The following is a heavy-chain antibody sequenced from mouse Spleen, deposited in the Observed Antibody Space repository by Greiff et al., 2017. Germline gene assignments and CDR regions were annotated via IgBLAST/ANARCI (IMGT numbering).Heavy chain of an antibody. J-gene: IGHJ2*01. V-gene: IGHV1-50*01. CDR2: IDPSDSYT. D-gene: IGHD2-4*01. CDR3: ARWYDYDGYFDY. Sequence: QVQLQQPGAELVKPGASVKLSCKASGYTFTSYWMQWVKQRPGQGLEWIGKIDPSDSYTNYNQKYKGKATLTVDTSSSTAYMQLSSLTSEDSAVYYCARWYDYDGYFDYWGQGTTLTVSS. CDR1: GYTFTSYW.